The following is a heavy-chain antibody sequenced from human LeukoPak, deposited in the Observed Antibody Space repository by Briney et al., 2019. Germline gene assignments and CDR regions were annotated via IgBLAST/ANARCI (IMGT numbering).Heavy chain of an antibody. J-gene: IGHJ3*02. V-gene: IGHV4-30-4*01. Sequence: SQTLSLTCTVSGGSIGDYYWSWLRQPPGQGLEWLGYIHYSGNTYYNPSLKSRLIISIDASKNQFSLNLSSVTAADTAVYYCARESPPDAFDIWGRGTVVTVSS. CDR1: GGSIGDYY. CDR2: IHYSGNT. CDR3: ARESPPDAFDI.